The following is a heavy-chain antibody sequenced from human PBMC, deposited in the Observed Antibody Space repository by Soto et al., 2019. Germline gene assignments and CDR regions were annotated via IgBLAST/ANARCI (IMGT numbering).Heavy chain of an antibody. D-gene: IGHD6-6*01. J-gene: IGHJ6*02. CDR2: IRCGSSYK. Sequence: GGSLRLSCAASGFTFSSYGMHWVRQAPGKGLEWVSVIRCGSSYKYYADSVKGRFTISGDNAKNTLYLQMNSLRAEDTAVYYCARYSSSSKSYYYGMDVWGQGPTVTVSS. CDR3: ARYSSSSKSYYYGMDV. V-gene: IGHV3-21*01. CDR1: GFTFSSYG.